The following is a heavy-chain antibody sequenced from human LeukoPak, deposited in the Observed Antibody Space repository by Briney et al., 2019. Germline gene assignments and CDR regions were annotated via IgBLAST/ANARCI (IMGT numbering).Heavy chain of an antibody. CDR2: MNPNSGNT. Sequence: ASVKVSCKASAYTFTSYNINWVRQATGQGLEWMGWMNPNSGNTGYAQKFQGRVTMTRNTSISTAYMELSSLTSEDTALYFCAKDPWNTAVANTNGWFDPWGQGTLVTISS. V-gene: IGHV1-8*01. CDR3: AKDPWNTAVANTNGWFDP. J-gene: IGHJ5*02. D-gene: IGHD1/OR15-1a*01. CDR1: AYTFTSYN.